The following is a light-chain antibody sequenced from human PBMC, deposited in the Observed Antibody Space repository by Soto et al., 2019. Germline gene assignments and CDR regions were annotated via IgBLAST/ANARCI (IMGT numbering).Light chain of an antibody. V-gene: IGKV3-20*01. CDR1: QIVSSSY. CDR2: GAS. J-gene: IGKJ5*01. CDR3: QQYGSSST. Sequence: EIVLTQSPGTLSLSPGERATLSCRASQIVSSSYLAWYQQKPGQAPRLLIYGASSRPTGIPDRFSGSGSGTDFTLTISRLEPEDFAVYYCQQYGSSSTFGQGTRLEIK.